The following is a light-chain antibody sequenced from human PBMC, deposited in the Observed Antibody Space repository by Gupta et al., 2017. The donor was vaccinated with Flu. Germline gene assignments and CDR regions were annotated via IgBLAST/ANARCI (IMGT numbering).Light chain of an antibody. Sequence: DIQMTPSPSSLSASVGDTVTITCRASQTASKFLNWYQQKPGKAPKLLIYAASSLQSGFPSRFSGSGPGTEFTLTISSLQPEDSATYYCQQTDRSPLTFGRGTKVEIK. V-gene: IGKV1-39*01. CDR2: AAS. CDR3: QQTDRSPLT. CDR1: QTASKF. J-gene: IGKJ4*01.